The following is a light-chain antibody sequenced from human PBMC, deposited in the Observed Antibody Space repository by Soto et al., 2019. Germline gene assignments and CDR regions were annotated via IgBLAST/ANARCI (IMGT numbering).Light chain of an antibody. V-gene: IGLV2-8*02. CDR3: SSSTGSNNFVV. Sequence: QSALTQPPSASRSPGQSVTISCTGTSSDIGGYNSVSWYQQHPGKVPKLIIYAVNKLPSGVPDRFSGSKSRNTASLTVSGLQAEDEADYYSSSSTGSNNFVVFGGGTKLPS. CDR1: SSDIGGYNS. CDR2: AVN. J-gene: IGLJ2*01.